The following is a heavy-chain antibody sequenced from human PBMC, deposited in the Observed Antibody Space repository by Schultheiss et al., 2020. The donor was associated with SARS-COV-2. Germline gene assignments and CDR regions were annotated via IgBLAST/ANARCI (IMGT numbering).Heavy chain of an antibody. V-gene: IGHV4-38-2*02. Sequence: SETLSLTCTVSGYSISSGYYWGWIRQPPGKGLEWIGSIYHSGSTYYNPSLKSRVTISVDTSKNQFSLKLSSVTAADTAVYYCARTYYDFWSGSKYYYYMDVWGKGTTVTVSS. J-gene: IGHJ6*03. CDR2: IYHSGST. CDR3: ARTYYDFWSGSKYYYYMDV. CDR1: GYSISSGYY. D-gene: IGHD3-3*01.